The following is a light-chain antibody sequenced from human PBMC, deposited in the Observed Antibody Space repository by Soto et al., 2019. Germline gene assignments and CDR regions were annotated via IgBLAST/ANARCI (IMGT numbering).Light chain of an antibody. CDR2: EVS. J-gene: IGLJ1*01. V-gene: IGLV2-14*01. CDR3: SSYTSSSTLYV. Sequence: QSALTQPASVSGSPGQSITISCTGTSSDVGGYNYVSWYRQHPGKAPKLMIYEVSNWPSGFSNRFSGSKPGNTASLTISGLRAEDEADYYCSSYTSSSTLYVFGTGTKVTVL. CDR1: SSDVGGYNY.